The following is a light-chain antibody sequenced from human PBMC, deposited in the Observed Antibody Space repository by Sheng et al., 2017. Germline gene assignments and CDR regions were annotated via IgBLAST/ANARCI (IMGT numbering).Light chain of an antibody. CDR2: AAS. CDR3: LQDYSYPWT. Sequence: DIQMTQFPSTLSASVRDRVTITCRASQTISTWLAWYQQKPGRAPKLLIYAASTLQSGVPSRFSGSGSATDFTLTISSLQPEDFATYYCLQDYSYPWTFGQGTKVEIK. CDR1: QTISTW. V-gene: IGKV1-5*03. J-gene: IGKJ1*01.